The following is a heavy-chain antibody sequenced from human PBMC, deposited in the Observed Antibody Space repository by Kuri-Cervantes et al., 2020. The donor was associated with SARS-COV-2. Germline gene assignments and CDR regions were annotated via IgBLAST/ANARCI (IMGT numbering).Heavy chain of an antibody. D-gene: IGHD5-18*01. J-gene: IGHJ6*02. CDR1: GFTFSSYG. Sequence: LSLTCAASGFTFSSYGMHWVRQAPGKGLEWVAVIWYDGSNKYYADSVKGRFTISRDNSKNTLYLQMNSLRAEDTAVYYCTTVGTGYSYGFDYYGMDVWGQGTTVTVSS. CDR2: IWYDGSNK. V-gene: IGHV3-33*01. CDR3: TTVGTGYSYGFDYYGMDV.